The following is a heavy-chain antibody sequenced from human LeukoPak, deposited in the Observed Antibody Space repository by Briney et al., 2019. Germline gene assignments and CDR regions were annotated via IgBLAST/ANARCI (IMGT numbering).Heavy chain of an antibody. J-gene: IGHJ5*02. CDR2: INPNSGGS. CDR3: ERVGNRMVRGVIHNWFDP. Sequence: GASVKVSCNASGYTFAGYYMHWVRQAPGQGLEWMGWINPNSGGSNYAQMFQGRVTMTRDTSISTAYMELSRLRSDDTAVYYCERVGNRMVRGVIHNWFDPWGQGTLVTVSS. CDR1: GYTFAGYY. D-gene: IGHD3-10*01. V-gene: IGHV1-2*02.